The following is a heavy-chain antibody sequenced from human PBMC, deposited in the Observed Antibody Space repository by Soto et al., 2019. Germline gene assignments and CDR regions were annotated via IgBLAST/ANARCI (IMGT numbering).Heavy chain of an antibody. CDR2: ISYDGSNK. Sequence: PGGSLRLSCAASGFTFSSYGMHWVRQAPGKGLEWVAVISYDGSNKYYADSVKGRFTISRDNSKNTLYLKMNSLRAEDTAVYYCAKDRMIVVASNWFDPWGQGT. J-gene: IGHJ5*02. CDR3: AKDRMIVVASNWFDP. D-gene: IGHD3-22*01. CDR1: GFTFSSYG. V-gene: IGHV3-30*18.